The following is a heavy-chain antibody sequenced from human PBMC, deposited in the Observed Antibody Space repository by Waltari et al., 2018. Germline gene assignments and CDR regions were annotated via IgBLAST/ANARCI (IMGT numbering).Heavy chain of an antibody. Sequence: EVQLVESGGGLIQPGGSLRLSCVASGVTFSNNYMTWLSQAPGKGLGLVSLIYSGGTTYYAGSVRGRFTISRDGSKNTVYLQMNSLRAEDTAVYFCARNQVETALGYWGQGTLVTVSS. D-gene: IGHD2-21*02. J-gene: IGHJ4*02. CDR3: ARNQVETALGY. V-gene: IGHV3-53*01. CDR1: GVTFSNNY. CDR2: IYSGGTT.